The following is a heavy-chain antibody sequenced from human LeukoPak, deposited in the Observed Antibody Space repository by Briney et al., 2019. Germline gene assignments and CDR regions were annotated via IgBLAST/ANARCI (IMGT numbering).Heavy chain of an antibody. CDR3: ARGPAGYN. CDR2: IYSGGST. V-gene: IGHV3-53*01. CDR1: GFTVSSNH. Sequence: GGSLRLSCAASGFTVSSNHMSWIRQAPGKGLEWVSVIYSGGSTDYADSVKGRFTISRDNLKNTLYLQMNTLRAEDTAVYYCARGPAGYNWGQGTLVTVSS. D-gene: IGHD1-1*01. J-gene: IGHJ4*02.